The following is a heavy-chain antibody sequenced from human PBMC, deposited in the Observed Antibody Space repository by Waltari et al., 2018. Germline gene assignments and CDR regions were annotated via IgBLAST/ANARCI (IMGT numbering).Heavy chain of an antibody. CDR3: ARAETDYGNAFDI. Sequence: QVQLVQSGAEVKKPGASVKVSCKASGYTFTSYAMHWVRQAPGQRLEWMGWINAGNGNTKYSQKFQGRVTITRDTSASTAYMELGSLRSEDTAVYYCARAETDYGNAFDIWGQGTMVTVSS. D-gene: IGHD4-17*01. V-gene: IGHV1-3*01. J-gene: IGHJ3*02. CDR2: INAGNGNT. CDR1: GYTFTSYA.